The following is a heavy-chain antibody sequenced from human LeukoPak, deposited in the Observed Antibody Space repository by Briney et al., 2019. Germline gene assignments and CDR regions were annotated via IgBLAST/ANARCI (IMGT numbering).Heavy chain of an antibody. J-gene: IGHJ4*02. CDR1: GFTFRSYN. CDR2: ISSSSSYI. V-gene: IGHV3-21*01. CDR3: ARGASRVDY. Sequence: GGSLRLSCGPSGFTFRSYNMNWVRQAPGKRPEWVSSISSSSSYIYYADSVKGRFTISRDNAKNSLYLQMNSLRAEDKALYYCARGASRVDYWGQGTLVTVSS.